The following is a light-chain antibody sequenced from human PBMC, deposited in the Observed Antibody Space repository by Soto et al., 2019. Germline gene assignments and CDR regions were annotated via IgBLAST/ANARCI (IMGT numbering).Light chain of an antibody. CDR1: QSISKY. V-gene: IGKV1-39*01. CDR3: QQSYSPPQS. J-gene: IGKJ1*01. Sequence: DIQMTQSPSSLSASVGDRVTITCRASQSISKYLAWYQQKPGKAPDLLIYDVSTLQSGVPSRFSGSGSGTDFTLTSSSLQPGDFATCYGQQSYSPPQSFGQGTKVEI. CDR2: DVS.